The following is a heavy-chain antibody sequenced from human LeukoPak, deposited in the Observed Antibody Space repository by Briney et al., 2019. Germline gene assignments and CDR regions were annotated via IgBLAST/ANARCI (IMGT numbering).Heavy chain of an antibody. CDR1: GYSFTSYW. D-gene: IGHD3-22*01. CDR2: IYPGDSDT. CDR3: ARDKYYYDSSGYYSSNFDY. V-gene: IGHV5-51*01. J-gene: IGHJ4*02. Sequence: GESLKISCKGSGYSFTSYWIGWVRQMPGKGLEWMGIIYPGDSDTRYSPSFQGQVTISADKSISTAYLQWSSLKASDTAMYYCARDKYYYDSSGYYSSNFDYWGQGTLATVSS.